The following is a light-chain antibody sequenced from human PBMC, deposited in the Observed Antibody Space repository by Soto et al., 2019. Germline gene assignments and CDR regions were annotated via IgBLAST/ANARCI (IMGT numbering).Light chain of an antibody. J-gene: IGKJ1*01. Sequence: DIVMTQSPDSLAVSLGERATINCKSSQSVLYRSNNKNYLAWYQHKPGQPPKLLIYWASTRESGVPDRFSGSGSGTDFTLTISSLQAEDVAVYYCQQYYSTPRTFGQGTKVDIK. CDR3: QQYYSTPRT. CDR2: WAS. V-gene: IGKV4-1*01. CDR1: QSVLYRSNNKNY.